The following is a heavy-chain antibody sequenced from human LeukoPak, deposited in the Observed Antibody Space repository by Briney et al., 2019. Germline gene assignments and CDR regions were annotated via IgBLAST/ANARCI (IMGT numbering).Heavy chain of an antibody. V-gene: IGHV1-2*02. Sequence: ASVTVSCKASGYTFTAHYIHWVRQAPGQGLQWMGWINPYNFGTNYAQKFQGRVTMTRNTSISTAYMELSSLRSEDTAVYYCARERYFDWLASGMDVWGQGTTVTVSS. CDR3: ARERYFDWLASGMDV. D-gene: IGHD3-9*01. CDR2: INPYNFGT. CDR1: GYTFTAHY. J-gene: IGHJ6*02.